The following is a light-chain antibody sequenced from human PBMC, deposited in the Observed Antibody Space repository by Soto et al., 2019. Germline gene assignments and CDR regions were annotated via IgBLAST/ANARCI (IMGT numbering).Light chain of an antibody. Sequence: DIQMTQSPSTLSASVGDRVTITCRARQSIRPWLAWYQQKPGKAPKLQSYKSSSLVSGVPTRSSGSGSGTEFTLTISSLQHDDFATYYCQQYNSDSRTFGQGTKVEIK. CDR1: QSIRPW. CDR3: QQYNSDSRT. V-gene: IGKV1-5*03. J-gene: IGKJ1*01. CDR2: KSS.